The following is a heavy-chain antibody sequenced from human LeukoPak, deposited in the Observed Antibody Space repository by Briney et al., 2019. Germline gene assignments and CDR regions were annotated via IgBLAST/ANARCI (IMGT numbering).Heavy chain of an antibody. CDR3: ARGEYSSSPGY. Sequence: SETLSLTCTVSGGSISSGGYYWSWIRQPPGKGLEWIGYIYHSGSTYYNPSLKSRVTISVDRSKNQFSLKLSSVTAADTAVYYCARGEYSSSPGYWGQGTLVTVSS. J-gene: IGHJ4*02. D-gene: IGHD6-6*01. V-gene: IGHV4-30-2*01. CDR1: GGSISSGGYY. CDR2: IYHSGST.